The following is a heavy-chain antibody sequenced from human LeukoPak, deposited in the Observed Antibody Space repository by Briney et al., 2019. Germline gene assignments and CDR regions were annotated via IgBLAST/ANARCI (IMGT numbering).Heavy chain of an antibody. V-gene: IGHV1-46*01. D-gene: IGHD4-17*01. J-gene: IGHJ6*02. CDR1: GYTFTNYY. CDR2: INPSGGGT. Sequence: APVKVSCKASGYTFTNYYIHWVRQAPGQGLEWMGIINPSGGGTSYAQKFQGRVTMTRDTSTSTVYMELSSLRSEDTAVYYCARRGDYGDSLSYYTMDVWGQGTTVTVSS. CDR3: ARRGDYGDSLSYYTMDV.